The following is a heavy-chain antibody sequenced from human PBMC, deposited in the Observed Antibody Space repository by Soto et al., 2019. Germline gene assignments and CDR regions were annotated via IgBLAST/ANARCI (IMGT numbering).Heavy chain of an antibody. CDR2: IRSKAYGGTT. J-gene: IGHJ6*02. CDR1: GFTFGDYA. CDR3: TSARAGLPAAMDYHYNYGLDL. Sequence: PGGSLRLSCTASGFTFGDYAMSWFRQAPGKGLEWVGFIRSKAYGGTTEYAASVKGRFTISRDDSKSIAYLQMNSLKTEDTAVYYCTSARAGLPAAMDYHYNYGLDLGGPGTPVTVFS. V-gene: IGHV3-49*03. D-gene: IGHD2-2*01.